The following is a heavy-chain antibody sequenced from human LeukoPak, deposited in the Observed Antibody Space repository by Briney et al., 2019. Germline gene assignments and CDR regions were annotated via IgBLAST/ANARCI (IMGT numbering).Heavy chain of an antibody. Sequence: GGSLRLSCAASGFTFSSYAMHWVRQAPGKGLEWVAVISYDGSNKYYADSVKGRFTISRDNSKNTLYLQMNSLRTDDTAVYYFAREGPNNRSSSGETKYFQNWGQGTLVTVSS. CDR2: ISYDGSNK. D-gene: IGHD6-6*01. J-gene: IGHJ1*01. CDR3: AREGPNNRSSSGETKYFQN. CDR1: GFTFSSYA. V-gene: IGHV3-30-3*01.